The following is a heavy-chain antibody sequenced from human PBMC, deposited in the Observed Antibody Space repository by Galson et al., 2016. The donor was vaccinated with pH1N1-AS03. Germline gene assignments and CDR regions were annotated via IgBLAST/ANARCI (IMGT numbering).Heavy chain of an antibody. V-gene: IGHV1-2*02. CDR3: ARSHPAFDSSGYYYDY. Sequence: GYTFTGYYMHWVRQVPGQGLEWMGWINPDSGGTNYAQKFQGRVTMTRDTSISTAYMELSRLRSGDTAVYYCARSHPAFDSSGYYYDYWGQGTLVTVSS. D-gene: IGHD3-22*01. CDR2: INPDSGGT. J-gene: IGHJ4*02. CDR1: GYTFTGYY.